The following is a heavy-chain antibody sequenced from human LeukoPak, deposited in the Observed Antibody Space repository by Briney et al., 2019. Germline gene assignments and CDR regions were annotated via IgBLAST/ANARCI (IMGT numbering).Heavy chain of an antibody. D-gene: IGHD3-3*01. J-gene: IGHJ6*02. CDR2: IIPIFGTA. CDR1: GGTFSSYA. CDR3: ARVAYYDFWSGLEGYTYYYGMDV. Sequence: ASVKVSCKASGGTFSSYAISLVRQAPGQGLEWMGGIIPIFGTANYAQKFQGRVTITAVESTSTAYMELSSLRSEDTAVYYCARVAYYDFWSGLEGYTYYYGMDVWGQGTTVTVSS. V-gene: IGHV1-69*13.